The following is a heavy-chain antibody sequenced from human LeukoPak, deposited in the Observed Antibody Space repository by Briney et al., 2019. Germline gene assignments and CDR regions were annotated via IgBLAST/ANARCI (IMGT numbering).Heavy chain of an antibody. D-gene: IGHD3-22*01. CDR3: ARDSKYDSSGHAP. CDR2: IYYSGST. J-gene: IGHJ5*02. V-gene: IGHV4-59*12. Sequence: SETLSLTCTVSGGSISSYYWSWIRQPPGKGLEWIGYIYYSGSTNYNPSLKSRATISVDTSKNQFSLTVSAVTAADTAVYLCARDSKYDSSGHAPWGQGTLVTVSA. CDR1: GGSISSYY.